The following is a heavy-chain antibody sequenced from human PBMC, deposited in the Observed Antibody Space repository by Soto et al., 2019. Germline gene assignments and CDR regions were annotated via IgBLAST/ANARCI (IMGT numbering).Heavy chain of an antibody. CDR3: AREMSYCFDA. CDR1: GDSISRDGSS. CDR2: IYHSGAT. Sequence: QVQLQESGSGLVKPSHTLVLTCTVSGDSISRDGSSWSWLRQPPGKGLEWIGYIYHSGATYYNTSLKSRVTTSVDKSKNQYSLRLASVTAADTAAYYCAREMSYCFDALGHGTLVTVSS. V-gene: IGHV4-30-2*01. J-gene: IGHJ4*01.